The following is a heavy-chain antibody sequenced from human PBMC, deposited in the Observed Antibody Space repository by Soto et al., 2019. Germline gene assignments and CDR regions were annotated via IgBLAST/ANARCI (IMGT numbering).Heavy chain of an antibody. J-gene: IGHJ3*02. V-gene: IGHV3-66*01. D-gene: IGHD2-15*01. CDR3: AREPRYCRGGSCSITGDAYDI. Sequence: EVQLVESGGGLVQPGGSLRLSCTASGFIVSDTYVNWVRQAPGQGLEWVSVISNRGDTHYADSVRGRFSLSRDISDNTLHLQMNNRRVEDTAVYYCAREPRYCRGGSCSITGDAYDIWGQGTMVTVSS. CDR1: GFIVSDTY. CDR2: ISNRGDT.